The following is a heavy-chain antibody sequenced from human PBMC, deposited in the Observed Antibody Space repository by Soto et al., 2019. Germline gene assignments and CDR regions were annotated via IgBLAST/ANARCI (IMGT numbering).Heavy chain of an antibody. J-gene: IGHJ4*02. V-gene: IGHV1-69*08. CDR3: ARDSPLGSTFCGYDAIAY. CDR2: IIPLLSTS. D-gene: IGHD5-12*01. Sequence: QVQLEQSGAEVKKPGSSVRVSCKASGGPFSNDIITWVRQAPGQGLEWMGRIIPLLSTSTYAQNSQGRLTITADRPTGTASMDPNNLTPADSAVYYCARDSPLGSTFCGYDAIAYWGQGTRLTDSS. CDR1: GGPFSNDI.